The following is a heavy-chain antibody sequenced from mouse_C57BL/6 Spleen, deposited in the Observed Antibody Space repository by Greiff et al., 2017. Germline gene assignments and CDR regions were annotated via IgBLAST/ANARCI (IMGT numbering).Heavy chain of an antibody. J-gene: IGHJ4*01. Sequence: QVQLQQPGAELVKPGASVKLSCKASGYTFTSYWMHWVKQRPGQGLEWIGMIHPNSGSTNYNEKFKSKATLTVDKSSSTAYMQLSSLTSEDSAVYYWAMPGGYDDYAMDYWGQGTSVTVSS. D-gene: IGHD2-2*01. CDR1: GYTFTSYW. CDR2: IHPNSGST. V-gene: IGHV1-64*01. CDR3: AMPGGYDDYAMDY.